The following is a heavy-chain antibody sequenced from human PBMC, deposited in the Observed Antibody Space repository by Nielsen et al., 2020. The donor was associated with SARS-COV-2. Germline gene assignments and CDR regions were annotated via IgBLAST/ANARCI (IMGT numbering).Heavy chain of an antibody. CDR3: AKDLSGIVVVPAAPGDAFDI. CDR2: ISGSGGST. J-gene: IGHJ3*02. V-gene: IGHV3-23*01. Sequence: WIRQPPGKGPEWVSTISGSGGSTYYADSVKGRFTISRDNFKNTPYLQMNSLRPEDTAVYYCAKDLSGIVVVPAAPGDAFDIWGQGTMVTVSS. D-gene: IGHD2-2*01.